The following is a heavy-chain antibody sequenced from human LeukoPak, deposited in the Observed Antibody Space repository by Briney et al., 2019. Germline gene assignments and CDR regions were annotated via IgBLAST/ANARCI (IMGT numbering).Heavy chain of an antibody. Sequence: GGSLRLSCAASGFTFSNAWMSWVRQAPGKGLEWVGRIKSKTDGGTTDYAAPVKGRFTISRDDSKNTLYLQMNSLKTEDTAVYYCTTDWYSVEGIVVVPAAIQIDYWGQGTLVTVSS. D-gene: IGHD2-2*02. CDR3: TTDWYSVEGIVVVPAAIQIDY. CDR2: IKSKTDGGTT. J-gene: IGHJ4*02. CDR1: GFTFSNAW. V-gene: IGHV3-15*01.